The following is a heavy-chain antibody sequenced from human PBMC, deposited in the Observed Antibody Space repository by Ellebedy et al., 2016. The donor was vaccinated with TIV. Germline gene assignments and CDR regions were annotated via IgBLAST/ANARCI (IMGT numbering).Heavy chain of an antibody. CDR3: ARGAFNYYDSSTYYFHFDY. CDR2: IYSGGST. V-gene: IGHV3-66*01. CDR1: GFTVSSNY. Sequence: GESLKISCAASGFTVSSNYMSWVRQAPGKGLEWVSVIYSGGSTYYADSVKGRFTISRDNSKNTLYLQMNSLRAEDTAMYYCARGAFNYYDSSTYYFHFDYWGQGTLVTVSS. J-gene: IGHJ4*02. D-gene: IGHD3-22*01.